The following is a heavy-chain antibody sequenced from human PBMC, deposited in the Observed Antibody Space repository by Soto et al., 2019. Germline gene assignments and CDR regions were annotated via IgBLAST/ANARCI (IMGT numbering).Heavy chain of an antibody. CDR3: ARTLFGWGMWFDP. CDR1: GGSISSYY. V-gene: IGHV4-59*01. Sequence: SETLSLTCTVSGGSISSYYWSWIRHPPGKGLEWIGYIYYSGSTNYNPSLKSRVTISVDTSKNQFSLKLSSVTAADTAVYYCARTLFGWGMWFDPWGQGTLVTVSS. D-gene: IGHD3-10*02. CDR2: IYYSGST. J-gene: IGHJ5*02.